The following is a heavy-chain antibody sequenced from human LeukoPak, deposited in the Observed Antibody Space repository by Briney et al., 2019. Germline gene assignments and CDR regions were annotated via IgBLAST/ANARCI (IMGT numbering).Heavy chain of an antibody. J-gene: IGHJ4*02. CDR2: TFYSGST. CDR3: AREHVNLWFGEFSRPSYFDY. D-gene: IGHD3-10*01. Sequence: PSETLSLTCTVSGDSISSSSYYWEWIRQPPGKGLEWIGSTFYSGSTYYNPSLKSRVTISVDTSENQFSPKLSSVTAADTAVYYCAREHVNLWFGEFSRPSYFDYWGQGTLVTVSS. CDR1: GDSISSSSYY. V-gene: IGHV4-39*07.